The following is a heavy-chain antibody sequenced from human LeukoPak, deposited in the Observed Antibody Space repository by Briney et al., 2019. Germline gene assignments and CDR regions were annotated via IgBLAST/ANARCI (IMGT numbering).Heavy chain of an antibody. CDR1: GGSNIGNSYS. Sequence: PSETLSLTCTVSGGSNIGNSYSWGWIRQPQGKGLEWIGSIYGSGSTSYNPSLKSRVTISVDTSKNQFSLKLSSVTAADTAVYYCARDLLDILVGATYAFDIWGQGTMVTVSS. CDR2: IYGSGST. CDR3: ARDLLDILVGATYAFDI. V-gene: IGHV4-39*07. J-gene: IGHJ3*02. D-gene: IGHD1-26*01.